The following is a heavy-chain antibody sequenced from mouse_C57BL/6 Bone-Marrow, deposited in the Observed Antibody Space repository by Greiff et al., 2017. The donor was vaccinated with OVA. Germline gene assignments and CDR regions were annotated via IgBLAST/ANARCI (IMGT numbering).Heavy chain of an antibody. CDR2: IWWDDDK. D-gene: IGHD1-1*01. CDR3: ARMEDGSSYDWFAY. Sequence: QVTLKVSGPGILQPSQTLSLTCSFSGFSLSTFGMGVGWIRQPSGQGLEWLAPIWWDDDKYYNPALKSRLTYTKDTSKNQVFLKIANVDTADSATYYCARMEDGSSYDWFAYWGQGTLVTVSA. V-gene: IGHV8-8*01. J-gene: IGHJ3*01. CDR1: GFSLSTFGMG.